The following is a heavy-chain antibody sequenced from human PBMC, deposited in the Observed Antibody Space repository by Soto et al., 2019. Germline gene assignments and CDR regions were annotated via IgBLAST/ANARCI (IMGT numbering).Heavy chain of an antibody. Sequence: GESLKISCKGSADSFSSYWSGWVRQVPGKGLEWMGVIYPDDSDARYSPSFQGQVTISADKSISTAYLQWSSLKASDTAIYYCARLPGHNYGMDVWGQGTMVTVSS. V-gene: IGHV5-51*01. CDR2: IYPDDSDA. CDR3: ARLPGHNYGMDV. CDR1: ADSFSSYW. J-gene: IGHJ6*02.